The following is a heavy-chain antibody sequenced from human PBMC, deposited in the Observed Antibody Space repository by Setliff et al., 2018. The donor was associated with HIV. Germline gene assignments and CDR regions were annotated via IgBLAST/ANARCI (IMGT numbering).Heavy chain of an antibody. Sequence: PGESLKISCAASGFTFSTYTMNWVRQAPGKGLEWVSTISYSSTYTYYADSVKGRFTISRDNDKNSLYLQMNCLRDEDAAVYYCARGRVESFWSDLIPSDYWGQGTLVTVSS. D-gene: IGHD3-3*01. CDR2: ISYSSTYT. V-gene: IGHV3-21*01. CDR1: GFTFSTYT. J-gene: IGHJ4*02. CDR3: ARGRVESFWSDLIPSDY.